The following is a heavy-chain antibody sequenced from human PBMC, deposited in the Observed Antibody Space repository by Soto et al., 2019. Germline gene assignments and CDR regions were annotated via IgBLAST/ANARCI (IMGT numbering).Heavy chain of an antibody. D-gene: IGHD1-26*01. CDR2: TNPNSGVT. CDR1: GYIFTNYY. CDR3: ARDFGSYWFDF. Sequence: QVQLVQSGAEVKKPGASVKVSCKASGYIFTNYYIHWVRQAPGQGLEWMGWTNPNSGVTKYTQKFQGWVTMTRDTSISTAYMELSRLKSDDTAVYYCARDFGSYWFDFWGQGTLVTVSS. V-gene: IGHV1-2*04. J-gene: IGHJ4*02.